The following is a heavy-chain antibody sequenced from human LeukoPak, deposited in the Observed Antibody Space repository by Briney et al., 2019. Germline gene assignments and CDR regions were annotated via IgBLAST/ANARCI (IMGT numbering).Heavy chain of an antibody. Sequence: PSETLSLTCAVYGGSFSGYYWSWIRQPPGKGLEWIGEINHSGSTNYNPSLKSRVTISVDTSKNQFSLQLKSVTPEDTATYYCARGRYSLDVWGQGTTVTVSS. J-gene: IGHJ6*02. V-gene: IGHV4-34*01. CDR3: ARGRYSLDV. CDR1: GGSFSGYY. CDR2: INHSGST.